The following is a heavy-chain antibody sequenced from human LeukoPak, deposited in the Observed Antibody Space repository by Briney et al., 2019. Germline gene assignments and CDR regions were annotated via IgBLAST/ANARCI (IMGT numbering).Heavy chain of an antibody. CDR3: ARLRALSFYDSSGDLYYFDY. CDR1: GVSISSYY. J-gene: IGHJ4*02. D-gene: IGHD3-22*01. Sequence: PSETLSLTCTVSGVSISSYYWTWIRQPPGKGLEWIGYIYYSGRANYNPSLKSRVTISVDMSKNQFSLKLSSVTAADTAVFYCARLRALSFYDSSGDLYYFDYWGQGTLVTVSS. CDR2: IYYSGRA. V-gene: IGHV4-59*01.